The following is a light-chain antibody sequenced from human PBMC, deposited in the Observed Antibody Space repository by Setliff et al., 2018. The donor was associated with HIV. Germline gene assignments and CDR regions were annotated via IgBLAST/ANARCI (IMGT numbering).Light chain of an antibody. Sequence: QSVLTQPASVSGSPGQSITITCTGTSSDVGLYNFVSWYQQHPGKVPKLIICDVTNLNGPSGVSYRFSGSKSGNTASLTISGLQAEDEADYYCSSFTDSRKFVFGSGTKV. CDR2: DVT. CDR1: SSDVGLYNF. CDR3: SSFTDSRKFV. J-gene: IGLJ1*01. V-gene: IGLV2-14*03.